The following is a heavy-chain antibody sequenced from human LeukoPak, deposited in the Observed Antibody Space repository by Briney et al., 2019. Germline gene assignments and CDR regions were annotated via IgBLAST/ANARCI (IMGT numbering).Heavy chain of an antibody. CDR1: GFTFSSYS. V-gene: IGHV3-48*01. CDR2: ISSSSSTI. Sequence: PGGSLRLSCAASGFTFSSYSMNWVRQAPGKGLEWVSYISSSSSTIYYADPVKGRFTISRDNAKNSLYLQMNSLRAEDTAVYYCTTHIYDFWSGYYGYYFDYWGQGTLVTVSS. CDR3: TTHIYDFWSGYYGYYFDY. D-gene: IGHD3-3*01. J-gene: IGHJ4*02.